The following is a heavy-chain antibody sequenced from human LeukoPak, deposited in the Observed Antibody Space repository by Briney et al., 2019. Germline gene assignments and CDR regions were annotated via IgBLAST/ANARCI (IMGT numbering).Heavy chain of an antibody. D-gene: IGHD5-12*01. CDR1: GGSISSSSYY. CDR3: AGGWLRSDY. J-gene: IGHJ4*02. Sequence: SSETLSLTCTVSGGSISSSSYYWGWIRQPPGKGLEWIGSIYYSGSTYYNPSLKSRVTISVDTSKNQFSLKLSSVTAADTAVYYCAGGWLRSDYWGQGTLVSVSS. V-gene: IGHV4-39*01. CDR2: IYYSGST.